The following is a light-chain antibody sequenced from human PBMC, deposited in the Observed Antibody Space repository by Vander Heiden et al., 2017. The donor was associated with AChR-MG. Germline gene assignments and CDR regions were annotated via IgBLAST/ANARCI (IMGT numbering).Light chain of an antibody. CDR1: SSDVGGYNY. V-gene: IGLV2-8*01. J-gene: IGLJ3*02. CDR2: EVS. CDR3: SSYAGSNNFWV. Sequence: SALTPPPSASGSPGPSVTIFCTGTSSDVGGYNYVSWYQQHPGKAPKLMIYEVSNRPSGVPERFSGSKSGNTASLTVSGLKAEDEADYYCSSYAGSNNFWVFGGGTKLTVL.